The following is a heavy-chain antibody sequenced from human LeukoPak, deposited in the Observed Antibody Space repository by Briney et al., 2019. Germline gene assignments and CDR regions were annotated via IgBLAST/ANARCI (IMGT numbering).Heavy chain of an antibody. CDR1: GFTVSSNY. V-gene: IGHV3-11*04. D-gene: IGHD1-26*01. CDR3: ARVGYSGSPGDY. J-gene: IGHJ4*02. CDR2: ISSRSGSSI. Sequence: GGSLRLSCAASGFTVSSNYMSWVRQAPGKGLEWVSYISSRSGSSIYYGDSVKGRFTISRDNAKYSLYLQMNSLRAEDTAVYYCARVGYSGSPGDYWGQGTLVTVSS.